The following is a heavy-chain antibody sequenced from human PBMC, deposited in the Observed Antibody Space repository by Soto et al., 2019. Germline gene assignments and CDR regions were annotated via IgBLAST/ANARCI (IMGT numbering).Heavy chain of an antibody. J-gene: IGHJ5*02. CDR1: GFTFSDYY. CDR2: ISSSSSYT. V-gene: IGHV3-11*06. Sequence: GGSLRLSCAASGFTFSDYYMSWIRQAPGKGLEWVSYISSSSSYTNYADSVKGRFTISRDNAKNSLYLQMNSLRAEDTAVYYCAREYWVRHCSGGSCYSAARWFDPWGQGTLVTVSS. CDR3: AREYWVRHCSGGSCYSAARWFDP. D-gene: IGHD2-15*01.